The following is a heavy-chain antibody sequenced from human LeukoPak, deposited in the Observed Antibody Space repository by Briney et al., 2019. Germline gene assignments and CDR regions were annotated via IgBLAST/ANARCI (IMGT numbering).Heavy chain of an antibody. J-gene: IGHJ4*02. CDR3: AKATTYDILTGYFDY. D-gene: IGHD3-9*01. V-gene: IGHV3-21*01. CDR2: ISSSSSYI. CDR1: GVTFSSYS. Sequence: GGSLRLSCAASGVTFSSYSMNWVRQAPGKGLEWVSSISSSSSYIYYAESVKGRFTMSRDNAKNSLYLQMNSLRAEDTAVYYCAKATTYDILTGYFDYWGQGTLVTVSS.